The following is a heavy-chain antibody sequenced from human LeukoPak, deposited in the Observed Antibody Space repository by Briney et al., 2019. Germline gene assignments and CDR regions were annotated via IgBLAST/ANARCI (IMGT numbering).Heavy chain of an antibody. Sequence: PSETLSLTCSVSGGSISGYYWTWIRQPAGKGLEWIGRVYTSGSTHYNPSLKTRLTISVDTSKNQFSLKLTSVTAADTAVYYCARLITGTTTAIDIWGQGTMVTVSS. D-gene: IGHD1-7*01. J-gene: IGHJ3*02. V-gene: IGHV4-4*07. CDR2: VYTSGST. CDR1: GGSISGYY. CDR3: ARLITGTTTAIDI.